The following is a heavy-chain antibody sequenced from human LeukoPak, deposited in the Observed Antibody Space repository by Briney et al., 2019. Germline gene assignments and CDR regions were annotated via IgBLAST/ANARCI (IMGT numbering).Heavy chain of an antibody. J-gene: IGHJ4*02. D-gene: IGHD1-26*01. V-gene: IGHV3-74*01. CDR1: GFTFSSYW. CDR3: SRGLGGTYYGFGD. CDR2: ISPDGTST. Sequence: PGGSLRLSCAASGFTFSSYWMHGVRQAPGKGLVWVSRISPDGTSTFYADSVKGRFAISRDNTKNTAYLQMNSLRAEDMGVYFCSRGLGGTYYGFGDWGQGTLVTVSS.